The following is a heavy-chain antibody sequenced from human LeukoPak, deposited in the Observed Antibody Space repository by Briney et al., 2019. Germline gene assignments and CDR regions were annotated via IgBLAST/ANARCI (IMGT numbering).Heavy chain of an antibody. J-gene: IGHJ5*02. D-gene: IGHD2-2*02. V-gene: IGHV4-59*11. Sequence: SETLSLTCTVSGGSISSHYWSWIRQPPGKGLEWIGYIYYSGSTNYNPSLKSRVTISVDTSKNQFSLKLSSVTAADTAVYYCARSASVPAAIPPWLDPWGQGTLVTVSS. CDR1: GGSISSHY. CDR3: ARSASVPAAIPPWLDP. CDR2: IYYSGST.